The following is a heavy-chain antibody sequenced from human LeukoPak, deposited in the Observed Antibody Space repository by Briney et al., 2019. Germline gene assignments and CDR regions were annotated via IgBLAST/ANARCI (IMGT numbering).Heavy chain of an antibody. CDR1: GDFITSGSGIYY. Sequence: SETLSLTCTVSGDFITSGSGIYYWGWIRQSPGKGLEWIGSVFYGGSTSYNPSLKSRVTMSVDTSKNQFSLKLSSVTAADTAAYYCARNSTTVNHVYKFFDYWGRGTLVTVSS. CDR2: VFYGGST. CDR3: ARNSTTVNHVYKFFDY. V-gene: IGHV4-39*01. D-gene: IGHD4-17*01. J-gene: IGHJ4*02.